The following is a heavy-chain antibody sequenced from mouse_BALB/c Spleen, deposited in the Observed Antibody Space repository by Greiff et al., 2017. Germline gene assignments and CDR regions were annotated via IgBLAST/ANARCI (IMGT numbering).Heavy chain of an antibody. D-gene: IGHD1-2*01. J-gene: IGHJ2*01. CDR2: INSNGGST. Sequence: DVQLVESGGGLVQPGGSLKLSCAASGFTFSSYGMSWVRQTPDKRLELVATINSNGGSTYYPDSVKGRFTISRDNAKNTLYLQMSSLKSEDTAMYYCARDYGYLYYFDYWGQGTTLTVSS. CDR3: ARDYGYLYYFDY. CDR1: GFTFSSYG. V-gene: IGHV5-6-3*01.